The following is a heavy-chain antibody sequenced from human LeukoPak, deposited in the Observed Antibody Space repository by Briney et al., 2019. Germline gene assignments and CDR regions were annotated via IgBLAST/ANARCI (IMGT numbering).Heavy chain of an antibody. CDR3: ARALPPEYYFDY. V-gene: IGHV1-18*04. CDR1: GYTFTGYY. D-gene: IGHD1-14*01. CDR2: ISAYNGNT. J-gene: IGHJ4*02. Sequence: ASVKVSCKASGYTFTGYYMHWVRQAPGQGLEWMGWISAYNGNTNYAQKLQGRVTMTTDTSTSTAYMELRSLRSDDTAVYYCARALPPEYYFDYWGQGTLVTVSS.